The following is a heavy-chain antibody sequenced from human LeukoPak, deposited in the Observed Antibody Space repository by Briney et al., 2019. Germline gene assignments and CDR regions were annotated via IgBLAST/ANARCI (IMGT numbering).Heavy chain of an antibody. CDR3: ARQRVRGVIIGYFDY. CDR1: GGTFGGYS. CDR2: INHSGST. V-gene: IGHV4-34*01. D-gene: IGHD3-10*01. J-gene: IGHJ4*02. Sequence: SETLSLTCAAYGGTFGGYSWSWIRQPPGKGLEWIGEINHSGSTNYNPSLKRLVTISVDTSKNQFSLKLSSVTAADTAVYYCARQRVRGVIIGYFDYWGQGTLVTVSS.